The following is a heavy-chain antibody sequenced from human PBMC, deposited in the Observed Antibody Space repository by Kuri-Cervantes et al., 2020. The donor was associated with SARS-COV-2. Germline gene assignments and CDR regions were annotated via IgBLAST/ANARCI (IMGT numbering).Heavy chain of an antibody. Sequence: SVKVSCKTSGGNFNSDAIHWVRQAPGQGLEWMGGIIPIIGLANYAEMFQGRVTITADQSTTTAYMELSSLRAEDTAVYYCATTTGTGFHVLEYGMDVWGQGTTVTVSS. CDR1: GGNFNSDA. CDR3: ATTTGTGFHVLEYGMDV. CDR2: IIPIIGLA. J-gene: IGHJ6*02. D-gene: IGHD1-1*01. V-gene: IGHV1-69*10.